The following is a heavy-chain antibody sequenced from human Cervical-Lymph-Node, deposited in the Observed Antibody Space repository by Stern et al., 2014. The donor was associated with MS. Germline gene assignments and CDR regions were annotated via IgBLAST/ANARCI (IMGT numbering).Heavy chain of an antibody. CDR1: GGSISNTNW. CDR2: LYHSGTT. CDR3: ARVHSGYNWFDY. J-gene: IGHJ4*02. V-gene: IGHV4-4*02. D-gene: IGHD5-12*01. Sequence: VQLEESGPGLVKPSGTLSLTCAVSGGSISNTNWWGWVRQTPGMGLEWIGELYHSGTTNFSPSLKSRVTMSVEKSKNHFSLELKSVTAADTAVYYCARVHSGYNWFDYWGQGTLVTVSS.